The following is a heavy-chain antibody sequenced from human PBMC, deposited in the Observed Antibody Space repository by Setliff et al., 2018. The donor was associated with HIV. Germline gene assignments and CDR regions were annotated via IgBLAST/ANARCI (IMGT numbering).Heavy chain of an antibody. CDR3: ARVAAGTYGKGDWFDP. CDR2: VYTDGST. Sequence: SETLSLTCTVSGGSISSGNYYWSWIRVPAGKGLEWIGHVYTDGSTNYNPSLNSRVTISVDRSKNQFSLKLTSVTAADTAVCYCARVAAGTYGKGDWFDPWGQGTQVTVSS. V-gene: IGHV4-61*09. D-gene: IGHD3-10*01. J-gene: IGHJ5*02. CDR1: GGSISSGNYY.